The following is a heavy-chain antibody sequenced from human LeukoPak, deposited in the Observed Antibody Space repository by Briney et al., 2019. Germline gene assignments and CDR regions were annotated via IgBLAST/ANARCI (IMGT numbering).Heavy chain of an antibody. Sequence: ASVKVSCKASEYTFTGFYMHWVRQAPGQGLEWMGWINPNSGGANYAQKFQGRVTMSRDTSISTAYMELISLTSDDTAVYYCARATSSMVRGVSAWFDPWGQGTLVTVSS. J-gene: IGHJ5*02. CDR1: EYTFTGFY. D-gene: IGHD3-10*01. CDR3: ARATSSMVRGVSAWFDP. CDR2: INPNSGGA. V-gene: IGHV1-2*02.